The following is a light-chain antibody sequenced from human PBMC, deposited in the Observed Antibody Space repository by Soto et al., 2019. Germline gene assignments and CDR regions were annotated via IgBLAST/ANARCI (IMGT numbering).Light chain of an antibody. Sequence: QSALTQPPSLSGTPGQRVTISCSGSTSNIAGNTVHWYQHLPETAPKLLIYIDDQRPSGVPDRFSGSKSGTSASLAISGLQSVDEADYYCATWDDSLNAAVFGGGTQLTVL. J-gene: IGLJ7*01. CDR3: ATWDDSLNAAV. V-gene: IGLV1-44*01. CDR1: TSNIAGNT. CDR2: IDD.